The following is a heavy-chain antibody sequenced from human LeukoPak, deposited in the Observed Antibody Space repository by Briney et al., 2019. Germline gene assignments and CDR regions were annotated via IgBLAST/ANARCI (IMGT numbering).Heavy chain of an antibody. Sequence: SETLSLTCAVYGGPFSGYYWSWIRQPPGKGLEWIGEINHSGSTNYNPSLKNGATLPVNTPKNQSSLTLSSVTAADMPVFSCAGPGVFGYYDYVWGSYRFDYWGQGTLVTVSS. V-gene: IGHV4-34*01. CDR1: GGPFSGYY. J-gene: IGHJ4*02. D-gene: IGHD3-16*02. CDR3: AGPGVFGYYDYVWGSYRFDY. CDR2: INHSGST.